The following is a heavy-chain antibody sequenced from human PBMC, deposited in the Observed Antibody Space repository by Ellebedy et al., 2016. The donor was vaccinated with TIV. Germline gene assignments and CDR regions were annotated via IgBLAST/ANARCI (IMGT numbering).Heavy chain of an antibody. J-gene: IGHJ4*02. D-gene: IGHD5-12*01. V-gene: IGHV3-74*01. CDR3: AKRGFFDC. Sequence: GGSLRLSCAASGFTFTTYWMHWARQAPGKGPVWISRIDSDGSTTYADSVQGRFTISRDNSKNTLYLQMNSLRAEDTAVYYCAKRGFFDCWGQGILVTVSS. CDR1: GFTFTTYW. CDR2: IDSDGST.